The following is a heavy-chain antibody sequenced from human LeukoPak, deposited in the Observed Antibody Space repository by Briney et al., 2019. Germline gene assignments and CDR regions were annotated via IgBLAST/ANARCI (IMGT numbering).Heavy chain of an antibody. CDR2: INHSGST. CDR3: ARVGEAALRYRTLYYFDY. CDR1: GGSFSGYY. V-gene: IGHV4-34*01. Sequence: SETLSLTCAVYGGSFSGYYWSWIRQPPGKGLEWIGEINHSGSTNYNPSLKSRVTISVDTSKNQFSLKLSSVTAADTAVYYCARVGEAALRYRTLYYFDYRGQGTLVTVSS. J-gene: IGHJ4*02. D-gene: IGHD6-6*01.